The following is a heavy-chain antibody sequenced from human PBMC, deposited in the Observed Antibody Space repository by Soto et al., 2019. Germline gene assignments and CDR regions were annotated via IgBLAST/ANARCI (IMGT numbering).Heavy chain of an antibody. Sequence: GESLKISCKGSGYSFTSYWISWVRQMPGKGLEWMGRIDPSDSYTNYSPSFQGHVTISADKSISTAYLQWSSLKASDTAMYYCARGGVVVVPAAIQDYYYGMDVWGQGTTVTVSS. J-gene: IGHJ6*02. V-gene: IGHV5-10-1*01. CDR1: GYSFTSYW. D-gene: IGHD2-2*02. CDR2: IDPSDSYT. CDR3: ARGGVVVVPAAIQDYYYGMDV.